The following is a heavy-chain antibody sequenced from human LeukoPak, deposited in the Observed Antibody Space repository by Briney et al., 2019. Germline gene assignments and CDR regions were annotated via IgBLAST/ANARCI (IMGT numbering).Heavy chain of an antibody. CDR1: LGAISNYY. CDR3: ARGPLRNAFDI. CDR2: IYYSGGT. J-gene: IGHJ3*02. V-gene: IGHV4-59*01. Sequence: NPSETRSLTCTVSLGAISNYYWGWIRQTPGKGLEWIGYIYYSGGTNYNPSLKSRVTISVDTSKNQFSLKLSSVTAADTAVYYCARGPLRNAFDIWGQGTMVTVSS.